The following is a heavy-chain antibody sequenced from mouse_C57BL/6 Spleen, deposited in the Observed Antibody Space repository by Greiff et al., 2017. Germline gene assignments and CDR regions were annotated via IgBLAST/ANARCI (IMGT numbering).Heavy chain of an antibody. V-gene: IGHV1-42*01. Sequence: VQLQQSGPELVKPGASVKISCKASGYSFTGYYMNWVKQSPEKSLEWIGEINPSTGGTTYNQKFKAKATLTVDKSSSTAYMQLKSLTSEDAAVYYCARAYYDYGYWYFDVWGTGTTVTVSS. CDR3: ARAYYDYGYWYFDV. D-gene: IGHD2-4*01. CDR2: INPSTGGT. CDR1: GYSFTGYY. J-gene: IGHJ1*03.